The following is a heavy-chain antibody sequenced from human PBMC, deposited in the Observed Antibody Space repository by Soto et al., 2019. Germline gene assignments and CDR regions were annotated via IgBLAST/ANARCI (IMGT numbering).Heavy chain of an antibody. Sequence: ASVKVSCKASGYTFTSYGISWVRQAPGQGLEWMGWISGYNGKTNYAQKVQDRVTMTTDTSTSIVYMELRSLRSDDTAVYYCARDAFDIWGQGTMVTVSS. CDR3: ARDAFDI. CDR1: GYTFTSYG. J-gene: IGHJ3*02. CDR2: ISGYNGKT. V-gene: IGHV1-18*01.